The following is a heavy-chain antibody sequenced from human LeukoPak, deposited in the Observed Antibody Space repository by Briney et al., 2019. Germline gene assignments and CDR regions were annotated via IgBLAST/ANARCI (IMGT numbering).Heavy chain of an antibody. CDR1: GGSFSGYY. V-gene: IGHV4-34*01. Sequence: SETLSLTCAVYGGSFSGYYWSRIRQPPGKGLEWIGETNHSGSTNYNPSLKSRVTISVDTSKNQFSLKLNSVTAADAAVYYCARGQWEIRFDPWGQGTLVTVSS. CDR3: ARGQWEIRFDP. J-gene: IGHJ5*02. D-gene: IGHD1-26*01. CDR2: TNHSGST.